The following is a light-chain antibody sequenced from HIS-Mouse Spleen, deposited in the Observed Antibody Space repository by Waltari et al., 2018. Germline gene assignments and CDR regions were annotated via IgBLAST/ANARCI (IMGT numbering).Light chain of an antibody. CDR1: NIGSKR. CDR3: QVWDSSSDHVV. Sequence: SYVLTQPPSVSVAPGKTARITCGGNNIGSKRVHWYQQKPGQAPVLGVYDDRDRRSGVPGRCSGSNSGNTATLTISRVEAGDEADYYCQVWDSSSDHVVFGGGTKLTVL. J-gene: IGLJ2*01. V-gene: IGLV3-21*03. CDR2: DDR.